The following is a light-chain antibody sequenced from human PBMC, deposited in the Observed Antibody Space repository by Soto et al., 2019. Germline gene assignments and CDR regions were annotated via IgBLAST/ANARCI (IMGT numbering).Light chain of an antibody. CDR2: DAS. J-gene: IGKJ1*01. V-gene: IGKV3-20*01. Sequence: EVVVSQSPATVPVKTGERVTLSCRASQSVSIDLAWYQQTPGQAPRLLIYDASNRATGIAPRFRGSGSGTDFTLTISSVEPEDFAVYYCQQYGSSPPWTFGQGTKVDNK. CDR3: QQYGSSPPWT. CDR1: QSVSID.